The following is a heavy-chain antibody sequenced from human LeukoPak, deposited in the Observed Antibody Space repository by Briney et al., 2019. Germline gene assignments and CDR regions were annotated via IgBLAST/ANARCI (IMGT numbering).Heavy chain of an antibody. Sequence: SVKVSCKASGGTFSSYAISWVRQAPGQGLEWMGGIIPIFGTANYAQKLQGRVTITADESASTAYMELSSLRSEDTAVYYCARAGDIVVVPAAIYNWFDPWGQGTLVTVSS. CDR1: GGTFSSYA. D-gene: IGHD2-2*01. J-gene: IGHJ5*02. CDR2: IIPIFGTA. V-gene: IGHV1-69*13. CDR3: ARAGDIVVVPAAIYNWFDP.